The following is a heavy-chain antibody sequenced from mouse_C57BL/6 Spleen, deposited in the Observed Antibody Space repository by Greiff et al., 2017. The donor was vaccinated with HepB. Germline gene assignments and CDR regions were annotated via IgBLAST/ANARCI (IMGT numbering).Heavy chain of an antibody. Sequence: EVKLQQSGPELVKPGASVKISCKASGYTFTDYYMNWVKQSHGKSLEWIGDINPNNGGTSYNQKFKGKATLTVDKSSSTAYMELRSLTSEDSAVYYCARDYSNYAYWYFDVWGTGTTVTVSS. CDR2: INPNNGGT. D-gene: IGHD2-5*01. CDR3: ARDYSNYAYWYFDV. J-gene: IGHJ1*03. CDR1: GYTFTDYY. V-gene: IGHV1-26*01.